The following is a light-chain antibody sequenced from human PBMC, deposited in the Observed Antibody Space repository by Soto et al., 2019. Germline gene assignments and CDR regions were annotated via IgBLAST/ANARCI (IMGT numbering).Light chain of an antibody. CDR1: NSNIGRYS. CDR3: AAWDANLNGPL. Sequence: QSVLTQPPSLSGTPGQRVTISCSGSNSNIGRYSVNWYQHFPGTAPKILIYSDDERPSGLPDRFSGSKSGTSAALAISGLQSEDEAEYYCAAWDANLNGPLFGGGTKLTVL. CDR2: SDD. V-gene: IGLV1-44*01. J-gene: IGLJ3*02.